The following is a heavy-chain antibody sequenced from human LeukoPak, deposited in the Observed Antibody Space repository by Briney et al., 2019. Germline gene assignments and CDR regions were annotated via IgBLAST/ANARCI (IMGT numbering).Heavy chain of an antibody. D-gene: IGHD3-9*01. J-gene: IGHJ5*02. CDR3: ARGYDILTGYYTPYWFDP. CDR2: ISSSSSYI. V-gene: IGHV3-21*01. CDR1: GFTFSSYS. Sequence: GGSLRLSCAASGFTFSSYSMNWVRQAPGKGLEWVSSISSSSSYIYYADSVKGRFTISRDNAKNSLYLQMNSLRAEDTAVYYCARGYDILTGYYTPYWFDPWGQGTLVTVSS.